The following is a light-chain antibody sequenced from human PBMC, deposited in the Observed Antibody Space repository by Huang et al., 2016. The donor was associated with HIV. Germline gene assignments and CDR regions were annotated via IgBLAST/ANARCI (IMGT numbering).Light chain of an antibody. CDR2: DAS. CDR1: TRVSSY. Sequence: EIVLTQSPATLSLSPGERATLSCRASTRVSSYLAWYQQKPGQAPRLLLYDASNRATGIPARFSGSRSGTEFTLNISSLETEDFAVYYCQQRSNWPPLTFGGGTQVEIK. J-gene: IGKJ4*01. V-gene: IGKV3-11*01. CDR3: QQRSNWPPLT.